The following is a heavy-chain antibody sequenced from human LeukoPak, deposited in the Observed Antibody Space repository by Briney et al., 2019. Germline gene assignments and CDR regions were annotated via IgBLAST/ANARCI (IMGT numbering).Heavy chain of an antibody. J-gene: IGHJ4*02. CDR2: IYYSGST. V-gene: IGHV4-61*01. CDR3: ARSGGSGWYVY. Sequence: PSETLSLTCTVSGGSVSSGSYYWSWIRQPPGKGLEWIGYIYYSGSTNYNPPLKSRVTISVDTSKNQFSLKLSSVTAADTAVYYCARSGGSGWYVYWGQGTLVTVSS. CDR1: GGSVSSGSYY. D-gene: IGHD6-19*01.